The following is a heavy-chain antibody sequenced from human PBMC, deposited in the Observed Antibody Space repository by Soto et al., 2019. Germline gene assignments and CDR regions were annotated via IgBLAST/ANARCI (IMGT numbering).Heavy chain of an antibody. J-gene: IGHJ4*02. V-gene: IGHV4-34*01. D-gene: IGHD4-17*01. Sequence: SETLSLTCAVYGGSLSGYYWSWIRQPPGKGLEWIGEINHSGSTNYNPSLKSRVTISVDTSKNQFSLKLSSVTAADTAVYYCARSGSPLRRAYYFDYWGQGTLVTVSS. CDR1: GGSLSGYY. CDR2: INHSGST. CDR3: ARSGSPLRRAYYFDY.